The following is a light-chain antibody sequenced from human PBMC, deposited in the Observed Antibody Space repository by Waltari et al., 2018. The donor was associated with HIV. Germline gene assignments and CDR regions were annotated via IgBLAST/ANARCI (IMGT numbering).Light chain of an antibody. V-gene: IGKV3-15*01. CDR3: QQYSTWPLT. J-gene: IGKJ1*01. CDR2: GAS. Sequence: EVVMTQSPTTLLESPGKTANLSCRASRSVSSSLAWYHQKPGRSPRLLIYGASSRASDAPPTFSGSGAGTDFSLSISSLRSDDVGIYYCQQYSTWPLTFGRGTTVEIK. CDR1: RSVSSS.